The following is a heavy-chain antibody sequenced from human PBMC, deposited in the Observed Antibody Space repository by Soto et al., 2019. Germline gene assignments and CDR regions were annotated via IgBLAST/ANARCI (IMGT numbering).Heavy chain of an antibody. J-gene: IGHJ4*02. D-gene: IGHD1-1*01. CDR1: GSSCSNFY. Sequence: QVQLQESGPRLVKPSETLSLTCSVSGSSCSNFYWSWIRQPAGKGLEWIGRIYTSGATSYNPSLKSRVTMSVDTSQTQMSLSVRSVTAADTAVYFCARGGIQLSYAFDYWGTGILVTVSS. CDR3: ARGGIQLSYAFDY. V-gene: IGHV4-4*07. CDR2: IYTSGAT.